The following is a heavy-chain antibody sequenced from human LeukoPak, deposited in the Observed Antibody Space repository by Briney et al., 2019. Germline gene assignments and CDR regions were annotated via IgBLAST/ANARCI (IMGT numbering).Heavy chain of an antibody. V-gene: IGHV1-46*01. J-gene: IGHJ4*02. CDR2: INPSGGST. D-gene: IGHD3-22*01. CDR3: ARDRRYYYDSSGYYYEY. CDR1: GYTFTSYY. Sequence: ASVKVSYKASGYTFTSYYMHWVRQAPGQGLEWMGIINPSGGSTSYAQKFQGRVTMTRDMSTSTVYMELSSLRSEDTAVYYCARDRRYYYDSSGYYYEYWGQGTLVTVSS.